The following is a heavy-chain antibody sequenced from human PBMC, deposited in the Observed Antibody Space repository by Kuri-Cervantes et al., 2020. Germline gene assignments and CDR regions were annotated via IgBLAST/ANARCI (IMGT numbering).Heavy chain of an antibody. D-gene: IGHD3-22*01. Sequence: GASLNISCAASGFSFSDYYMNWVRQAPGEGLELVSSISSSSTIYYADSVKGRFTISRDNAKNSVYLQMNSLRADDTAVYYCARVRYFDRSVFCLLLGYMEVWGKGTTVTVSS. J-gene: IGHJ6*03. CDR2: ISSSSTI. V-gene: IGHV3-69-1*01. CDR3: ARVRYFDRSVFCLLLGYMEV. CDR1: GFSFSDYY.